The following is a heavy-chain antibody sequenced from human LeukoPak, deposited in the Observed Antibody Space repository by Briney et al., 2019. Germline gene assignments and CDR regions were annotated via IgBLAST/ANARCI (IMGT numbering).Heavy chain of an antibody. Sequence: ASVKVSCKASGYTFTSYDINWVRQATGQGLEWMGWMNPNSGNTGYAQKFQGRVTMTRNTSISTAYMELSSLRSEDTAVYYCARGRSGIAAAGTDAFDIWGQGTMVTVSS. V-gene: IGHV1-8*01. CDR3: ARGRSGIAAAGTDAFDI. CDR2: MNPNSGNT. J-gene: IGHJ3*02. D-gene: IGHD6-13*01. CDR1: GYTFTSYD.